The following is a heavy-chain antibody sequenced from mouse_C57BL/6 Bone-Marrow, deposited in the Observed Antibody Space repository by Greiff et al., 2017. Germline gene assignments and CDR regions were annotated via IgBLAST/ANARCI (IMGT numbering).Heavy chain of an antibody. CDR2: SRNKANDYTT. CDR3: ARDVHSNPFAY. V-gene: IGHV7-1*01. J-gene: IGHJ3*01. Sequence: EVKLVESGGGLVQSGRSLRLSCATSGFTFSDFYMEWVRQAPGKGLEWIAASRNKANDYTTEYSASVKGRFIVSRDTSQSILYLQMNALRAEDTAIYYCARDVHSNPFAYWGQGTLVTVSA. CDR1: GFTFSDFY. D-gene: IGHD2-5*01.